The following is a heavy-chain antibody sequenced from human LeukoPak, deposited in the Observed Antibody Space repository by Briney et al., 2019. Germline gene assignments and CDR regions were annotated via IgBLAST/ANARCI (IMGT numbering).Heavy chain of an antibody. J-gene: IGHJ5*02. CDR1: GGSFSSYC. CDR2: IYTSGST. CDR3: ARAPPVFGVVPDGAWFDP. D-gene: IGHD3-3*01. V-gene: IGHV4-59*10. Sequence: PSETLSLTCAVYGGSFSSYCWSWIRQPAGKGLEWIGRIYTSGSTNYNPSLKSRVTMSVDTSKNQFSLKLSSVTAADTAVYYCARAPPVFGVVPDGAWFDPWGQGTLVTVSS.